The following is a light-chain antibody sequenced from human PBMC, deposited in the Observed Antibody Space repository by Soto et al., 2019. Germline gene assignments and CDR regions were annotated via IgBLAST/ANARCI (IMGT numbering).Light chain of an antibody. Sequence: QSALTQPPSASGSPGQSVTISCTETSSDVGGHNYVSWYQQYPGKAPKLMIYEVTKRPSGVPDRFSGSKSVNTASLTVSGLQAEDEADYYCSSYAGSTNLIFGGGTKLTVL. V-gene: IGLV2-8*01. CDR2: EVT. CDR1: SSDVGGHNY. CDR3: SSYAGSTNLI. J-gene: IGLJ2*01.